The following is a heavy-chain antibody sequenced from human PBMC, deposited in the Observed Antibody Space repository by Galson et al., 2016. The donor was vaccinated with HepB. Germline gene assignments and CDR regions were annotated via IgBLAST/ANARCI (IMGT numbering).Heavy chain of an antibody. J-gene: IGHJ6*02. CDR3: ARDPGQPEFYYYGMDV. Sequence: SCAASGFIFSSFVVHWVRQAPGKGLEWVAVISSDGSNKNYADSVKGRFTISRDNSKNTLDLQMNSLRAEDTAVYYCARDPGQPEFYYYGMDVWGQGTTVTVSS. CDR2: ISSDGSNK. D-gene: IGHD3-10*01. CDR1: GFIFSSFV. V-gene: IGHV3-30-3*01.